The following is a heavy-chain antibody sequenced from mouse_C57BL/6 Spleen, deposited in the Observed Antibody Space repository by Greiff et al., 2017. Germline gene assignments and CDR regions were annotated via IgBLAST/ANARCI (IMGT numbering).Heavy chain of an antibody. V-gene: IGHV1-52*01. CDR1: GYTFTSYW. CDR2: IDPSDSET. D-gene: IGHD3-3*01. Sequence: QVQLQQPGAELVRPGSSVKLSCKASGYTFTSYWMHWVKQRPIQGLEWIGNIDPSDSETHYNQKFKDKATLTVDKSSSTAYMQLSSLTSEDSAVYYCARSRGPYYFDYWGQGTTRTVSS. J-gene: IGHJ2*01. CDR3: ARSRGPYYFDY.